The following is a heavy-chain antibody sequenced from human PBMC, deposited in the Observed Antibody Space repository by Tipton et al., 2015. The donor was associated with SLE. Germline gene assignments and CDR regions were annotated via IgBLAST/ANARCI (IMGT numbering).Heavy chain of an antibody. J-gene: IGHJ4*02. CDR2: IRYDGSNK. Sequence: SLRLSCAASGFTFSSYGMHWVRQAPGKGLEWVAFIRYDGSNKYYADSVKGRFTISRDNSKNTLYLQMNSLRAEDTAVYYCAKGFPVWQLVGYFDYWGQGTLVTVSS. V-gene: IGHV3-30*02. CDR1: GFTFSSYG. CDR3: AKGFPVWQLVGYFDY. D-gene: IGHD6-6*01.